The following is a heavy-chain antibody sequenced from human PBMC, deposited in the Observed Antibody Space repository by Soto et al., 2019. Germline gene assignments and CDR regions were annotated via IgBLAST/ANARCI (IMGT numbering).Heavy chain of an antibody. CDR3: ARELGDYYDSSGPNFDY. V-gene: IGHV3-30*03. CDR1: GFTFKSYG. Sequence: GGSLRLSCAASGFTFKSYGMHWVRQAPGKGLEWVAVISYDGSYQYYSDSVKGRFTISRDNSKNTLNLQMNSLRSEDTAVYYCARELGDYYDSSGPNFDYWGQGTLVTSPQ. J-gene: IGHJ4*02. D-gene: IGHD3-22*01. CDR2: ISYDGSYQ.